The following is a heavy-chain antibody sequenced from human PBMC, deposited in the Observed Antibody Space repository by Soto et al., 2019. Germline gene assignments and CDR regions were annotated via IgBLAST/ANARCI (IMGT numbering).Heavy chain of an antibody. CDR1: GGSISSGDYY. CDR3: ARVHYDYVWGSYRYRFDD. D-gene: IGHD3-16*02. Sequence: SETLSLTCTVSGGSISSGDYYWSWIRQPPGKGLEWIGYIYYSGSTYYNPSLKSRVTISVDTSKNQFSLKLSSVTAADTAVYYCARVHYDYVWGSYRYRFDDWGQGTLVTVSS. CDR2: IYYSGST. J-gene: IGHJ4*02. V-gene: IGHV4-30-4*01.